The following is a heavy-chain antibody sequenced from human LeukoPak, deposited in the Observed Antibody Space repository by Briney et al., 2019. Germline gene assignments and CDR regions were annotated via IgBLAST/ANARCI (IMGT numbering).Heavy chain of an antibody. Sequence: PSETLSLTCAIYGGSFSGYYWSWIRQPPGKGLEWIGEINHSGSTNYNPSLKSRVTISVDTSKNQFSLKLSSVTAADTAVYFCATVTTVTSVRWFDPWGQGTLVTVSS. J-gene: IGHJ5*02. V-gene: IGHV4-34*01. D-gene: IGHD4-17*01. CDR1: GGSFSGYY. CDR3: ATVTTVTSVRWFDP. CDR2: INHSGST.